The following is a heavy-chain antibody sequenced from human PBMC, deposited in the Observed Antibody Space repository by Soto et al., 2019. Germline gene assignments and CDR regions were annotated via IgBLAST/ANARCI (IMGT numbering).Heavy chain of an antibody. Sequence: SETLSLTCTVSGGSVSSGSYYWSWIRQPPGKGLEWIGYIYYSGSTNYNPSLKSRVTISVDTSKNQFSLKLSSVTAADTAVYYCAREEVCSSPSCYFNWFDPWGPGTLVTVSS. D-gene: IGHD2-2*01. CDR1: GGSVSSGSYY. CDR3: AREEVCSSPSCYFNWFDP. CDR2: IYYSGST. J-gene: IGHJ5*02. V-gene: IGHV4-61*01.